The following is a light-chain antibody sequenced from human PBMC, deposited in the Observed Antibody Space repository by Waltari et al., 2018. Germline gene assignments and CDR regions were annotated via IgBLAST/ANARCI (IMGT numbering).Light chain of an antibody. CDR2: EDT. Sequence: SYELTQPPSVSDSPGQTARITCSGHEFPRKYADWFQQKSGQPPRLVLFEDTKRPSGIPEGFSGSSSGTVATLTITGAQVDDEADYYCYSSDSTGLRVFGGGTTVVVL. CDR1: EFPRKY. V-gene: IGLV3-10*01. J-gene: IGLJ1*01. CDR3: YSSDSTGLRV.